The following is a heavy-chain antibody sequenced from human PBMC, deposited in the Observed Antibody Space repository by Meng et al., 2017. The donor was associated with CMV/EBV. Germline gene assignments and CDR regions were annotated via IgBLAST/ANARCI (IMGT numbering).Heavy chain of an antibody. D-gene: IGHD6-6*01. CDR3: ARARGYSSSSKNWFDP. V-gene: IGHV4-59*01. Sequence: SETLSLTCTVSGGSISSYYWSWIRQPPGKGLEWIGYIYYSGSTNYNPSLKSRVTISVDTSKNQFSLELSSVTAADTAVYYCARARGYSSSSKNWFDPWGQGTLVTVSS. CDR2: IYYSGST. J-gene: IGHJ5*02. CDR1: GGSISSYY.